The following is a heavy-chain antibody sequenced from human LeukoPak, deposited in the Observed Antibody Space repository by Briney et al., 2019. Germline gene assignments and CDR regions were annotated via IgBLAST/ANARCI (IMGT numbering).Heavy chain of an antibody. CDR1: GFTFSSYE. Sequence: GGSLRLSCAASGFTFSSYEMNWVRQAPGKGLEWVSYISSSSSTIYYADSVKGRFTISRDNSKNSLYLQMNSLRAEDTAVYYCAELGITMIGGVWGKGTPVTISS. V-gene: IGHV3-48*03. CDR3: AELGITMIGGV. D-gene: IGHD3-10*02. J-gene: IGHJ6*04. CDR2: ISSSSSTI.